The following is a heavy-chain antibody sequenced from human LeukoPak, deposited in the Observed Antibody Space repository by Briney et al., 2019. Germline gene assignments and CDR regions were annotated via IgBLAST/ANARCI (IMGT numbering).Heavy chain of an antibody. CDR3: ARASIAAAGYYFDY. J-gene: IGHJ4*02. D-gene: IGHD6-13*01. CDR2: ISGSGGST. V-gene: IGHV3-23*01. Sequence: GGSPRLSCAASGFTFNSYAMSWVRQAPGKGLEWVSAISGSGGSTYYADSVKGRFTISRDNSKNTLYLQMNSLRAEDTAVYYCARASIAAAGYYFDYWGQGTLVTVSS. CDR1: GFTFNSYA.